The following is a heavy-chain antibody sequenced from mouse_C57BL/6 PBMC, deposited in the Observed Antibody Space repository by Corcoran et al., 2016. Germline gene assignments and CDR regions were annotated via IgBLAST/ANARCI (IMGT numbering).Heavy chain of an antibody. Sequence: QIQLVQSGPELKKPGETVKISCKASGYTFTTYGMSWVKQAPGKGLKWMGWINTYSGVPTYADDFKGRFAFSLETSASTAYLQINNLKNEDTATYFCARCYGYYLDYWGQGTTLTVSS. CDR1: GYTFTTYG. J-gene: IGHJ2*01. V-gene: IGHV9-3*01. CDR2: INTYSGVP. CDR3: ARCYGYYLDY. D-gene: IGHD2-2*01.